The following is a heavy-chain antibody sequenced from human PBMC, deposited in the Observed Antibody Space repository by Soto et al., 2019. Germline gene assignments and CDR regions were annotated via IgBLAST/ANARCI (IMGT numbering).Heavy chain of an antibody. D-gene: IGHD3-9*01. CDR1: GFTFSSYA. CDR3: ARAGAYYDILTGYLHYYYYGMDV. Sequence: QVQLVESGGGVVQPGRSLRLSCAASGFTFSSYAMHWVRQAPGKGLEWVAVIYSGGSTYYADSVKGRFTISRDNSKNTLYLQMNSLRAEDTAVYYCARAGAYYDILTGYLHYYYYGMDVWGQGTTVTVSS. V-gene: IGHV3-30*14. J-gene: IGHJ6*02. CDR2: IYSGGST.